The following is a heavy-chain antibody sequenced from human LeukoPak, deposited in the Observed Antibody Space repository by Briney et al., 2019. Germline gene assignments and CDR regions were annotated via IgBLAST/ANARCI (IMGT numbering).Heavy chain of an antibody. J-gene: IGHJ4*02. V-gene: IGHV1-18*01. Sequence: ASVKVSCKASGYSSSNYGISWVRQAPGQGLEWMGWIHIYRGNTNYAQKFQGRVTMTRDTSTSTVYMELSSLRSEDTAVYYCARVPSGGYVTIDYWGQGTLVTVSS. CDR2: IHIYRGNT. CDR1: GYSSSNYG. CDR3: ARVPSGGYVTIDY. D-gene: IGHD5-12*01.